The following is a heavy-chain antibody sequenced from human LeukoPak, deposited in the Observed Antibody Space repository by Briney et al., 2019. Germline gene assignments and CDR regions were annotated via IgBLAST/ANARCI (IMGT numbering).Heavy chain of an antibody. D-gene: IGHD6-25*01. CDR2: IRYLGST. CDR1: GVSVSSGGYS. V-gene: IGHV4-30-2*03. Sequence: SQTLSLTCAVSGVSVSSGGYSWNWIRQPPGKGLEWIASIRYLGSTFYNPSLQSRVTISVDTPKNQFSLKLSSVTAADTAVYYCARLKMDTLAARVNAFDIWGQGTMVTVSS. J-gene: IGHJ3*02. CDR3: ARLKMDTLAARVNAFDI.